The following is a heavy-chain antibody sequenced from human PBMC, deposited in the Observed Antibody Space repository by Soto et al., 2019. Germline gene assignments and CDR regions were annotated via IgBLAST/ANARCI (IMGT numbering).Heavy chain of an antibody. Sequence: ASVKVSCKASGYTFTNYGISWVRQAPGQGLEWMGWINTYNGNTNHAQKLQGRVTMTTDTSTSTAYMELRSLRSDDTAVYYCARTYYDSSGYYKDYYYYYGMDVWGQGTTVTVSS. CDR3: ARTYYDSSGYYKDYYYYYGMDV. D-gene: IGHD3-22*01. CDR1: GYTFTNYG. J-gene: IGHJ6*02. CDR2: INTYNGNT. V-gene: IGHV1-18*01.